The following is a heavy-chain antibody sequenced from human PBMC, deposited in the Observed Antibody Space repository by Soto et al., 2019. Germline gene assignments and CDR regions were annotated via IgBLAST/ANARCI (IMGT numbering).Heavy chain of an antibody. CDR2: IKSKTDGGTT. CDR1: GFTFSNAW. J-gene: IGHJ6*02. CDR3: TRSGSYHYYYYYGMDV. Sequence: PGGSLRLSCAASGFTFSNAWMNWVRQAPGKGLEWVGRIKSKTDGGTTDYAAPVKGRFTISRDDSKNTLYLQMNSLKTEETVVYYCTRSGSYHYYYYYGMDVWGQGTTVTVSS. V-gene: IGHV3-15*07. D-gene: IGHD1-26*01.